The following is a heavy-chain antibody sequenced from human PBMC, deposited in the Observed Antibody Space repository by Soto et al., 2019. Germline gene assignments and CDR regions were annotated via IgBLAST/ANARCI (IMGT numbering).Heavy chain of an antibody. CDR1: GYTFIGYY. V-gene: IGHV1-2*04. Sequence: QVQLVQSGAEVKKPGASVKVSCKASGYTFIGYYMHWVRQAPGQGLEWMGWINPDSGGTNYAQKFQRWVTMTRDTSISTAYMELSRLRSDDTAVYYCARGGGSNYYGSGTYNWFDPWGQGTLVTVSS. CDR3: ARGGGSNYYGSGTYNWFDP. J-gene: IGHJ5*02. CDR2: INPDSGGT. D-gene: IGHD3-10*01.